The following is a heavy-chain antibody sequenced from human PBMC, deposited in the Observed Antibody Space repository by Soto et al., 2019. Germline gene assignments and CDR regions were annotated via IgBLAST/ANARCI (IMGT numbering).Heavy chain of an antibody. CDR2: ISGSGGST. J-gene: IGHJ5*02. CDR3: AKVTTWIAVAGTAWFDP. CDR1: GFTFSSYA. V-gene: IGHV3-23*01. Sequence: GSLRLSCAASGFTFSSYAMSWVRQAPGKGLEWVSAISGSGGSTYYADSVKGRFTISRDNSKNMLYLQMNSLRAEDTAVYYCAKVTTWIAVAGTAWFDPWGQGSQVTVSS. D-gene: IGHD6-19*01.